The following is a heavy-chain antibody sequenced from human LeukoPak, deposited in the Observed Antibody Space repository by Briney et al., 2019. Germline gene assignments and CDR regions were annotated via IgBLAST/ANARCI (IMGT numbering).Heavy chain of an antibody. J-gene: IGHJ4*02. D-gene: IGHD5-24*01. CDR1: GFTFSSYS. CDR2: ISSSSSYI. Sequence: VKPGGSLRLSCAASGFTFSSYSMNWVRQAPGEGLEWVSSISSSSSYIYYADSVKGRFTISRDNAKNSLYLQMNSLRAEDTAVYYCAGDTSRGGYNFVDYWGQGTLVTVSS. V-gene: IGHV3-21*01. CDR3: AGDTSRGGYNFVDY.